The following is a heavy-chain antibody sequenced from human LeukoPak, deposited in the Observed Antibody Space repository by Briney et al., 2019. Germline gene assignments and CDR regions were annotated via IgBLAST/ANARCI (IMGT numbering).Heavy chain of an antibody. CDR1: GGSISSGGYY. D-gene: IGHD6-6*01. CDR2: IDYSGTA. V-gene: IGHV4-31*03. CDR3: ARDSYSNSIRWFDS. J-gene: IGHJ5*01. Sequence: PSETLSLTCTVSGGSISSGGYYWSWIRQLPGKGLEWIGYIDYSGTAYYNPSLKSRVTISIDTSNNQFSVKLSSVTAADTAVYYCARDSYSNSIRWFDSWGQGTLVIVSS.